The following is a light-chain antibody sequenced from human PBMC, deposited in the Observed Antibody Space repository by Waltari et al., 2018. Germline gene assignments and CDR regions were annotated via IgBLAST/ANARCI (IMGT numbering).Light chain of an antibody. CDR2: DFN. Sequence: QSALTQPASVSGFPGQSVTLSCTGTSSAMGASYFVPWYQQPPGKAPKPIIFDFNKRPSGISDRFSGSKSGNTASLTISRLQTGDEADYFCSAYTYSSPFAWAFGGGTKVTVL. CDR1: SSAMGASYF. CDR3: SAYTYSSPFAWA. J-gene: IGLJ3*02. V-gene: IGLV2-14*03.